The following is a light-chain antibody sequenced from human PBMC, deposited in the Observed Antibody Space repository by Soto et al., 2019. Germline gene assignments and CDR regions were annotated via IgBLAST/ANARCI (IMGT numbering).Light chain of an antibody. Sequence: EIVLTQSPGTLSLSPGEGATLSCRASQSVSTNFFAWYQQKPGQAPRLIIYGASTKATGIPDRFSGSGSGTNFTLTISRLEAEDYEVYYCQQYGRTSRTFGQGTKVEIK. CDR1: QSVSTNF. J-gene: IGKJ1*01. CDR2: GAS. V-gene: IGKV3-20*01. CDR3: QQYGRTSRT.